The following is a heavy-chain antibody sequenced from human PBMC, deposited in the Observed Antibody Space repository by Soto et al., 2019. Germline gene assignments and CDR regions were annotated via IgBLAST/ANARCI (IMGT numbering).Heavy chain of an antibody. D-gene: IGHD4-17*01. CDR2: MNPNSGNT. CDR3: ATGPSGTVTSTDYYYTDV. V-gene: IGHV1-8*01. Sequence: QVQLVQSGAEVKKPGASVKVSCKASGYTFTSYDINWVRQATGQGLEWMGWMNPNSGNTGYAQKFQARVTMTRNTSISTAYREMSSLRYEDTAVYYCATGPSGTVTSTDYYYTDVWGKGTTVTDSS. CDR1: GYTFTSYD. J-gene: IGHJ6*03.